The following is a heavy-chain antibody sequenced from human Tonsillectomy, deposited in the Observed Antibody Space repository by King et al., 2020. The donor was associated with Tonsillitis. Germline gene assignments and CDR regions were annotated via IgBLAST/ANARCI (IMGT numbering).Heavy chain of an antibody. Sequence: VQLVESGGGLVQPGGSLILSCAASGFSFNSDWMSWVRQAPGKGLEWVADINQDGSKTYYVASVRGRFTISRDNAKNSAYLQMYSLRAEDTAVYYCARDPQCVSDCYTLDFWGQGDLVTVSS. CDR1: GFSFNSDW. D-gene: IGHD2-2*02. J-gene: IGHJ4*02. CDR2: INQDGSKT. V-gene: IGHV3-7*03. CDR3: ARDPQCVSDCYTLDF.